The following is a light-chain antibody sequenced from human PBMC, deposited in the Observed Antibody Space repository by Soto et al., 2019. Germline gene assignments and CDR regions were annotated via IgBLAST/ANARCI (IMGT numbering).Light chain of an antibody. V-gene: IGKV3-20*01. CDR1: QRISSNY. Sequence: DIGMTQSPGTLYLSPGERATLSCRASQRISSNYLGWYQQKPGQAPRLLIYAASSRATGIPDRFSGSGSATDFTLTISRLEPEDFAVYYCQDYGSSPPTFGQGTKVDSK. CDR3: QDYGSSPPT. CDR2: AAS. J-gene: IGKJ1*01.